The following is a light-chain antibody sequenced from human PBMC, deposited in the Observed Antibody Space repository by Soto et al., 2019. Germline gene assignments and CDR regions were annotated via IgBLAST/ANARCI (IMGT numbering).Light chain of an antibody. CDR2: GAY. Sequence: EIVMTQSPATLSVSPGERSTRSCLASQSVSSNLAWYQQKPGQARRLLIYGAYTRATGIPARFSGSGSGTEFTLTISSLQPEDFATYYCQQSYSTPWTVGQGTKVEIK. V-gene: IGKV3-15*01. CDR3: QQSYSTPWT. CDR1: QSVSSN. J-gene: IGKJ1*01.